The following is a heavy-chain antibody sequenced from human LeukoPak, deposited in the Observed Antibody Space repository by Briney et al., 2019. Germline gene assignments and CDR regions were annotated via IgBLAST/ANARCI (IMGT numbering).Heavy chain of an antibody. CDR1: GYTFTIYY. D-gene: IGHD3-10*01. V-gene: IGHV1-46*01. Sequence: ASVTVSCKASGYTFTIYYMHWVRQAPGQGLEWMGIINPSGGSTSYAQKFQGRVTMTRDTSTSTVYMELSSLRSEDTAVYYCARQAKPYYYGSGSYHNWFDPWGQGTLVTVSS. CDR2: INPSGGST. CDR3: ARQAKPYYYGSGSYHNWFDP. J-gene: IGHJ5*02.